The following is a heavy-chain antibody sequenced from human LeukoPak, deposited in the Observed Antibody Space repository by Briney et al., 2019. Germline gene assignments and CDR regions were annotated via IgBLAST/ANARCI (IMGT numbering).Heavy chain of an antibody. CDR1: GSSINNNF. D-gene: IGHD2-2*01. Sequence: SETLSLTCTVSGSSINNNFWTWIRQPAGKGLEWIGRIYTSGITNYNPSLKSRVTMSVDTSKNQFSLKLSSVTAADTAVYYCARDLGPDCSSTRCYALDVWGQGTTVTVSS. CDR2: IYTSGIT. V-gene: IGHV4-4*07. CDR3: ARDLGPDCSSTRCYALDV. J-gene: IGHJ6*02.